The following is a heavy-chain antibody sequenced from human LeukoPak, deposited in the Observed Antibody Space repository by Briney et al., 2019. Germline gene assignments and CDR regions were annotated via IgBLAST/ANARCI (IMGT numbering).Heavy chain of an antibody. CDR3: ARDSPVSGVDC. CDR1: GFTVTSNY. Sequence: GGSLRLSCAAPGFTVTSNYMSWVRQAPGKGLEWVSVIYSGGSTNYADSVKGRFTISTDNSKNMLYLQMNSLRAEDTAVYYCARDSPVSGVDCWGQGTLVTVSS. CDR2: IYSGGST. V-gene: IGHV3-53*01. D-gene: IGHD6-19*01. J-gene: IGHJ4*02.